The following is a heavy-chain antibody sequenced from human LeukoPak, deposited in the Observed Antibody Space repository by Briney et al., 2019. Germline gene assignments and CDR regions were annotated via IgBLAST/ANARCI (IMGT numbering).Heavy chain of an antibody. Sequence: GGSLRLSCAAAGFTFSTYWMNWVRQAPGKWLEWLANIKQDGSEKYYLDSVKGRFTISRDNAKNSLYLQMNSLRAEDTSVYYCVRDVSGSSYGDYWGQGTLVTVSS. J-gene: IGHJ4*02. CDR3: VRDVSGSSYGDY. D-gene: IGHD5-18*01. CDR2: IKQDGSEK. V-gene: IGHV3-7*01. CDR1: GFTFSTYW.